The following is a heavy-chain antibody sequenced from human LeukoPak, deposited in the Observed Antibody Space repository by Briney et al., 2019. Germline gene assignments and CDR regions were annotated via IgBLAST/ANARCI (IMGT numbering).Heavy chain of an antibody. D-gene: IGHD5-18*01. Sequence: GASVKVSCKASGYTFTGYYMHWVRQAPRQGLEWMGWINPNSGGTNYAQKFQGRVTMTRDTSISTAYMELSRLRSDDTAVYYCARGGNRGYSYGTLLDFDYWGQGTLVTVSS. CDR3: ARGGNRGYSYGTLLDFDY. CDR1: GYTFTGYY. J-gene: IGHJ4*02. V-gene: IGHV1-2*02. CDR2: INPNSGGT.